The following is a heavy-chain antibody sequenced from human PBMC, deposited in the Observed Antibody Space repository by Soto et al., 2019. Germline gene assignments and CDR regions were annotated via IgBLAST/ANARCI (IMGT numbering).Heavy chain of an antibody. J-gene: IGHJ4*02. CDR1: GGSISSYY. CDR3: ARHLQTPVTIFGVVNDPHFDY. Sequence: SETLSLTCSVSGGSISSYYLSWIRQPPGKGLEWIGYIYYSGSTNYNPSLKSRVTISVDTSKNQFSLKLSSVTAADTAVYYCARHLQTPVTIFGVVNDPHFDYWGQGTLVTVSS. CDR2: IYYSGST. V-gene: IGHV4-59*08. D-gene: IGHD3-3*01.